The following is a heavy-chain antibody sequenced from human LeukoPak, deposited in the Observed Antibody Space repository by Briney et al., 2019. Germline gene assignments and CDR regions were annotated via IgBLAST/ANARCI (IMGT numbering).Heavy chain of an antibody. D-gene: IGHD3-9*01. CDR1: GFTVSSNF. CDR2: INDRGDST. V-gene: IGHV3-53*01. J-gene: IGHJ3*02. CDR3: AKGRWGLTINNFDI. Sequence: PGGSLRLSCAASGFTVSSNFMTWVRQAPGKGLEWVSVINDRGDSTYYADSVKGRFTISRDSSKNTLYLQMNSLRGEDTAVYYCAKGRWGLTINNFDIWGQGTMVTVSS.